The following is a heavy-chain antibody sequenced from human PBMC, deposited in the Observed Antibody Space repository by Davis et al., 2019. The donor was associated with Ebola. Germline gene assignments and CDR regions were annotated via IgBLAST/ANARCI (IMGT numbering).Heavy chain of an antibody. CDR1: GYTLTELS. Sequence: ASVKLSCKVSGYTLTELSMHWVRQAPGKGLEWMGGFDPEDGETIYAQKFQGRVTMTEDTSTDTAYMELSSLRSEDTAVYYCATVRTYYDFWSGYYYYYYGMDVWGQGTTVTVSS. D-gene: IGHD3-3*01. CDR3: ATVRTYYDFWSGYYYYYYGMDV. J-gene: IGHJ6*02. V-gene: IGHV1-24*01. CDR2: FDPEDGET.